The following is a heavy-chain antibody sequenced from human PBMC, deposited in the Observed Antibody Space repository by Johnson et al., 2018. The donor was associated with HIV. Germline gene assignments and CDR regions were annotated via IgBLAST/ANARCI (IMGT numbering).Heavy chain of an antibody. Sequence: VQLVESGGGVVQPGRSLRLSCAASGITFSDYAMHWVRQAPGKGLEWVAVIWFDGTNEHYADSVKGRFTISRDNSKNTLYLQMNSLRDEDTAEYYSAKSPGKDHGGKSGAFDIGGQGTMVTVAS. CDR2: IWFDGTNE. CDR1: GITFSDYA. V-gene: IGHV3-33*06. J-gene: IGHJ3*02. CDR3: AKSPGKDHGGKSGAFDI. D-gene: IGHD4-23*01.